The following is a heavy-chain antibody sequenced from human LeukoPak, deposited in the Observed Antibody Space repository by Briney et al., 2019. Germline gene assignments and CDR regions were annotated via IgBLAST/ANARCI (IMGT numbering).Heavy chain of an antibody. V-gene: IGHV1-18*01. Sequence: ASVKVSCRASGYTFTSYGISWVRQAPGQGLEWMGWISAYNGNTNYAQKLQGRVTMTTDTSTSTAYMELRSLRSDDTAVYYCARDRGSGWYVYFDLWGRGTLVTVSS. J-gene: IGHJ2*01. D-gene: IGHD6-19*01. CDR3: ARDRGSGWYVYFDL. CDR1: GYTFTSYG. CDR2: ISAYNGNT.